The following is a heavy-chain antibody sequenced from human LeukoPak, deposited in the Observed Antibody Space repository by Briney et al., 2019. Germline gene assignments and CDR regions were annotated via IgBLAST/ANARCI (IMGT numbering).Heavy chain of an antibody. D-gene: IGHD1-26*01. V-gene: IGHV4-61*02. J-gene: IGHJ4*02. CDR2: IYTSGST. CDR1: GGSISSGSYY. Sequence: PSQTLSLTCTVSGGSISSGSYYWSWIRQPAGKGLEWIGRIYTSGSTNYNPSLKSRVTISVDTSKNQFSLKLSSVTAADTAVYYCARQGATGDYWGQGTLVTVSS. CDR3: ARQGATGDY.